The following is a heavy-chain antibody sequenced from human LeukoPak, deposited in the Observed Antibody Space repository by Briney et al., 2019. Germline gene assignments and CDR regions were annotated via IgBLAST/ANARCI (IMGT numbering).Heavy chain of an antibody. CDR2: ISGSGGST. D-gene: IGHD5-18*01. CDR3: AKVSQSKVQLWITGPVDY. CDR1: GFTFSSYG. V-gene: IGHV3-23*01. J-gene: IGHJ4*02. Sequence: QPGGTLRLSCAASGFTFSSYGMSWVRQAPGKGLEWVSAISGSGGSTYYADSVKGRFTISRDNSKNTLYLQMNSLRAEDTAVYYCAKVSQSKVQLWITGPVDYWGQGTLVTVSS.